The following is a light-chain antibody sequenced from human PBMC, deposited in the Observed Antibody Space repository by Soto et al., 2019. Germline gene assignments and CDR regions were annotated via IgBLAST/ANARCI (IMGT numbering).Light chain of an antibody. CDR2: GAS. J-gene: IGKJ5*01. CDR3: QQYNNWPFIT. V-gene: IGKV3-15*01. CDR1: QSVRGY. Sequence: DIVLTQSPATLSVFPGERATLSGRASQSVRGYLAWYQQKPGQSPRLLIYGASSRATGIPARFSGSGSGTEFTLTISSLQSEDFAVYYCQQYNNWPFITFGQGTRLEIK.